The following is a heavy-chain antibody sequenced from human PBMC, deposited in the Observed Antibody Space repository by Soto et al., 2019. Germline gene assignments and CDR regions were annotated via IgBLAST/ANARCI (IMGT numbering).Heavy chain of an antibody. CDR3: AKDSPSYTTSPFYFDS. D-gene: IGHD2-2*02. V-gene: IGHV3-23*01. J-gene: IGHJ4*02. CDR1: GFTFSTYA. CDR2: ISGSNGHT. Sequence: GGSLRLSCAASGFTFSTYAMTWVRQAPGKGLEWVATISGSNGHTDYADSVKGRFTISRDNSKNTLYLQMNSLRADDTAVFYCAKDSPSYTTSPFYFDSWGQGTLVTVSS.